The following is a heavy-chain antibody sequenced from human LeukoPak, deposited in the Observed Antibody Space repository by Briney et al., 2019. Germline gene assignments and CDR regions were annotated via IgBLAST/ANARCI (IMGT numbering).Heavy chain of an antibody. CDR2: IWHDGSNK. CDR3: ARQTATYDLDY. V-gene: IGHV3-33*01. J-gene: IGHJ4*02. Sequence: QSGGSLRLSCAASGFTFSNYGIHWVRQARGKGLEWAGVIWHDGSNKYYGDSVKGRFTISRDNSKNTLYLQMSSLRVEDTAVYYCARQTATYDLDYWGQGTLVTVSS. D-gene: IGHD3-3*01. CDR1: GFTFSNYG.